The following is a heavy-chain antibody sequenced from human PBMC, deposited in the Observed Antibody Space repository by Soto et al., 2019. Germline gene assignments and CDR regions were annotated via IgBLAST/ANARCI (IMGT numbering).Heavy chain of an antibody. D-gene: IGHD2-15*01. CDR3: ASGGFIPSKYYGMDV. CDR2: ISYDGSNK. CDR1: GFTFSSYA. V-gene: IGHV3-30-3*01. J-gene: IGHJ6*02. Sequence: GGSLRLSCAASGFTFSSYAMHWVRQAPGKGLEWVAVISYDGSNKYYADSVKGRFTISRDNSKNTLYLQMNSLRAEDTAVYYCASGGFIPSKYYGMDVWGQGTTVTVSS.